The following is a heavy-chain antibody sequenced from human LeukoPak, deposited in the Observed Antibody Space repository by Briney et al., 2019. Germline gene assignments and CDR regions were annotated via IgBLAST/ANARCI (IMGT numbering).Heavy chain of an antibody. CDR3: ARPFGHYDSSGYFDY. D-gene: IGHD3-22*01. CDR1: GVSISSSSYY. Sequence: SETLSLTCTVSGVSISSSSYYWGWVRQPEGKGLEWIGSIYDSESTYYNPSSKRQVTISVDTSKNQFSLKLSSVTAADTAVYYCARPFGHYDSSGYFDYWGQGTLVTVSS. J-gene: IGHJ4*02. CDR2: IYDSEST. V-gene: IGHV4-39*01.